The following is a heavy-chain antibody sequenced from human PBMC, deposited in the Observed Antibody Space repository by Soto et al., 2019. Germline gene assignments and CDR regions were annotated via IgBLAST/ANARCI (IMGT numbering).Heavy chain of an antibody. Sequence: SLTRPLPCAAYGGSFTGYYCRWIRQPPGKGLEWIGEINHSGSTNYNPSLKSRVTISVDTSKNQFSLRLTSVTAADTSVYYCARAWGIYFDYWGQGTPVTVS. J-gene: IGHJ4*02. CDR1: GGSFTGYY. CDR3: ARAWGIYFDY. V-gene: IGHV4-34*01. D-gene: IGHD3-16*01. CDR2: INHSGST.